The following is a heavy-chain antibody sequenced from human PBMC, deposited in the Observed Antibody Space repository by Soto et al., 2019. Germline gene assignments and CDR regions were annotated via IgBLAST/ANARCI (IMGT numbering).Heavy chain of an antibody. D-gene: IGHD2-2*03. Sequence: SGSLSLTCTVSGDSIISDSWSWIRQPPGKGLEWIGNIHYNGNTKYSPSLKSRVTMSVDTSKNHFSLKLISVTTADTAVYFCAREGNLGRWIQPLDSWGQGTLVTVSS. V-gene: IGHV4-59*01. CDR1: GDSIISDS. CDR2: IHYNGNT. J-gene: IGHJ4*02. CDR3: AREGNLGRWIQPLDS.